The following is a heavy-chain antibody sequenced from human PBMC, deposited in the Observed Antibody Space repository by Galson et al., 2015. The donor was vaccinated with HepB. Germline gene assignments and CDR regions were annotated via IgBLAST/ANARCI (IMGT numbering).Heavy chain of an antibody. CDR1: GFTFANYA. CDR2: ISYDGGKT. D-gene: IGHD1-26*01. V-gene: IGHV3-30*03. CDR3: ARGPRNDIVGVFFGPEDY. Sequence: SLRLSCAASGFTFANYAMHWVRQAPGKGLEWVAVISYDGGKTYYGEPVKGRFTISRSNSKNTLFLQMNSLRPEDTAVYYRARGPRNDIVGVFFGPEDYWGQGTLVSVSS. J-gene: IGHJ4*02.